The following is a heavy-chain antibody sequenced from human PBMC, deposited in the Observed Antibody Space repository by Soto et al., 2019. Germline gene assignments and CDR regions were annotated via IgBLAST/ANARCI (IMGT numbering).Heavy chain of an antibody. D-gene: IGHD2-15*01. Sequence: GGSLRLSCAASGFTFSSYAMSWVRQAPGKGLEWVSAISGSGGSTYYADSVKGRFTISRDNSKNTLYLQMNSLRAEDTAVYYCAKCLQYCSGGSCYGDFDWFDPWGQGTLVTVSS. CDR2: ISGSGGST. V-gene: IGHV3-23*01. J-gene: IGHJ5*02. CDR3: AKCLQYCSGGSCYGDFDWFDP. CDR1: GFTFSSYA.